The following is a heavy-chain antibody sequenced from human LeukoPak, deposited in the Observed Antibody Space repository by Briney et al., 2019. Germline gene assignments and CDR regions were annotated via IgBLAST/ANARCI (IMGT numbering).Heavy chain of an antibody. Sequence: GGSLRLSCAASGFTFSNYAMSWVRQAPGKGLEWVSTISGSGGSTYYADSVKGRFTISRDNSKNTLYLQMNSLRAEDTAVYYCAKEGNDNYYYYYYMDVWGKGTTVTVSS. CDR1: GFTFSNYA. V-gene: IGHV3-23*01. CDR3: AKEGNDNYYYYYYMDV. J-gene: IGHJ6*03. CDR2: ISGSGGST. D-gene: IGHD1-1*01.